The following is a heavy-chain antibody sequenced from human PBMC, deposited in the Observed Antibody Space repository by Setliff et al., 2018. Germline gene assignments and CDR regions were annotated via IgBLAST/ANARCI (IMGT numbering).Heavy chain of an antibody. V-gene: IGHV3-30*02. D-gene: IGHD3-10*01. J-gene: IGHJ4*02. Sequence: PGGSLRLSCAASGFTFRGFAMHWARQAPGKGLEWVAFIRHDESDIYYTNSVKGRFTVSRDNSKNTLYLQMNILRPEDTALYYCAREAYYYGSGSYPLDYWGQGTLVTVSS. CDR2: IRHDESDI. CDR3: AREAYYYGSGSYPLDY. CDR1: GFTFRGFA.